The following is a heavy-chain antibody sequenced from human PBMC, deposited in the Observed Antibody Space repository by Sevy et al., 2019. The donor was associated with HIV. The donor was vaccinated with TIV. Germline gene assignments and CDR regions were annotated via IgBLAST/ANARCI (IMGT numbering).Heavy chain of an antibody. Sequence: SETLSLTCAVYGGSFSGYYWSWIRQPPGKGLEWIGEINHSGSTNYNPSLKSRVTISVDTSKNQFSLKLGSVTAADTAVYYCARGCGDYVWGSYRYTGDCSVLDYWGQGTLVTVSS. CDR2: INHSGST. CDR1: GGSFSGYY. D-gene: IGHD3-16*02. V-gene: IGHV4-34*01. J-gene: IGHJ4*02. CDR3: ARGCGDYVWGSYRYTGDCSVLDY.